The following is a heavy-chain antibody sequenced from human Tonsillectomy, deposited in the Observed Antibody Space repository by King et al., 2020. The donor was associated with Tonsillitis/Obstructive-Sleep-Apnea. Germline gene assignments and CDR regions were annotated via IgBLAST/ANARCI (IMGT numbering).Heavy chain of an antibody. CDR1: GFSFSNAW. CDR2: IKSKTDGGTT. V-gene: IGHV3-15*01. D-gene: IGHD1-26*01. Sequence: VQLVESGGGLVKPGGSLSLSCAASGFSFSNAWMSWVRQAPVKGLEWVGRIKSKTDGGTTDYAAPVKGRFTISRDDSKNTLYLQMNSLKTEDTAVYYCTTGWVDAFDIWGQGTMVTVSS. J-gene: IGHJ3*02. CDR3: TTGWVDAFDI.